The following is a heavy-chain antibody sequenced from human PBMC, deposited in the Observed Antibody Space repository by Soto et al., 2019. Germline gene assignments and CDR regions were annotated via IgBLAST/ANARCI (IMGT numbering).Heavy chain of an antibody. Sequence: ASVKVSCKASGYNFINYGINWVRQAPGQGLEWMGWISVYNGNTKYAQKLQGRVTMTTDKSTSTAYMELRSLRSDDTAVYYCVRDLDGSGSYYTDYWGLGTLVTVSS. CDR1: GYNFINYG. D-gene: IGHD3-10*01. V-gene: IGHV1-18*01. J-gene: IGHJ4*02. CDR3: VRDLDGSGSYYTDY. CDR2: ISVYNGNT.